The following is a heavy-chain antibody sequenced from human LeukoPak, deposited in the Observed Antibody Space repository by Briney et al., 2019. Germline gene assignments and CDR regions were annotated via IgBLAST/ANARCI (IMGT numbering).Heavy chain of an antibody. J-gene: IGHJ4*02. CDR1: GFTFRSYS. CDR2: ISSSSSYI. D-gene: IGHD5-12*01. Sequence: GGSLRLSRASSGFTFRSYSMNWVRQAPGKGLEWVSSISSSSSYIYYADSVKGRFTISRDNAKNSLYLQMNSLRVEDTAVYYCARDVYILATIVADYWGQGTLVTVSS. CDR3: ARDVYILATIVADY. V-gene: IGHV3-21*01.